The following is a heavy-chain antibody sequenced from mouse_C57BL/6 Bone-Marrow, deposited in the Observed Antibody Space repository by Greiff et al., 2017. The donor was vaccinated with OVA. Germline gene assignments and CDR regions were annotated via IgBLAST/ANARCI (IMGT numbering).Heavy chain of an antibody. D-gene: IGHD5-5*01. V-gene: IGHV1-69*01. CDR3: AIGGIPYLYWYFDV. CDR1: GYTFTSYW. J-gene: IGHJ1*03. Sequence: QVQLQQPGAELVMPGASVKLSCKASGYTFTSYWMHWVKQRPGQGLEWIGEIDPSDSYTNYNQKFKGKSTLTVDKSSSTAYMQLSSLTSEDSAVYYCAIGGIPYLYWYFDVWGTVTTVTVSS. CDR2: IDPSDSYT.